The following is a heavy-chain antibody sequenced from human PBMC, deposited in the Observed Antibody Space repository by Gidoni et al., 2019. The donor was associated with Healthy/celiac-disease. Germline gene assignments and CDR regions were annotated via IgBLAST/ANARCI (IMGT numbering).Heavy chain of an antibody. V-gene: IGHV4-31*03. CDR1: GGSISSGGYY. Sequence: QVQLQESGPGLVKPSQTLSLTCTVSGGSISSGGYYWSWIRQHPGKGLEWIGYIYYSGSTYYNPSLKSRVTISVDTSKNQFSLKLSSVTAADTAVYYCARLGPPSGKDIVVVPAAMAIEYFDLWGRGTLVTVSS. J-gene: IGHJ2*01. CDR2: IYYSGST. D-gene: IGHD2-2*01. CDR3: ARLGPPSGKDIVVVPAAMAIEYFDL.